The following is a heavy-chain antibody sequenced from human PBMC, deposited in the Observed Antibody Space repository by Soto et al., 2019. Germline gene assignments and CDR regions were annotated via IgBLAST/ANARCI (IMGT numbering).Heavy chain of an antibody. Sequence: QVTLKESGPALVKPTETLTLTCTFSGFSLNKATVGVSWIRQPPGKALEWLAHIFTNDKKFYSTSLRDRLTISKDTSKSQVVLTMTNMDPADTATYYCARVADSYNPMDSWGQGTLVTVSS. CDR1: GFSLNKATVG. D-gene: IGHD1-1*01. J-gene: IGHJ4*02. CDR3: ARVADSYNPMDS. V-gene: IGHV2-26*01. CDR2: IFTNDKK.